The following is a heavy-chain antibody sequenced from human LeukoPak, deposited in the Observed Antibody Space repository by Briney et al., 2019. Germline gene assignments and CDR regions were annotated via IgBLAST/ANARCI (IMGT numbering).Heavy chain of an antibody. CDR1: GGSISSGGYY. CDR3: ARVGGSWYLREDYFDY. CDR2: IYYSGST. Sequence: KASETLSLNCTVSGGSISSGGYYWSWIRQHPGKGLEWIGYIYYSGSTYYNPSLKSRVTISVDTSKNQFSLKLSSVTAADTAVYYCARVGGSWYLREDYFDYWGQGTLVTVSS. J-gene: IGHJ4*02. D-gene: IGHD6-13*01. V-gene: IGHV4-31*03.